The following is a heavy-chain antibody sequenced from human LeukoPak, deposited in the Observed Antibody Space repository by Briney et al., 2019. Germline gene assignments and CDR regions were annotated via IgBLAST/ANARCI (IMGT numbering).Heavy chain of an antibody. V-gene: IGHV3-7*01. J-gene: IGHJ4*02. CDR2: IKQDDSDI. CDR1: GFSPSICW. CDR3: CSTNSFDN. Sequence: PGGSLRLSCAASGFSPSICWMGWVRQPPGKGLEWVASIKQDDSDIQYVDSVRGRFTVSRDNAKNSLYLQMNSLRAEDTALYFCCSTNSFDNWGQGTLVTVSS. D-gene: IGHD2-2*01.